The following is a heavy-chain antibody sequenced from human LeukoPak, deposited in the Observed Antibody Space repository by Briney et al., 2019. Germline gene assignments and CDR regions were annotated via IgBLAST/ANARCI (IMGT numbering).Heavy chain of an antibody. Sequence: QYYAESVKGRFTISRDNSKNTLYLQMNSLRAEDTAVYYRARSYGGNSANWYFDLWGRGTLVTVSS. D-gene: IGHD4-23*01. CDR3: ARSYGGNSANWYFDL. J-gene: IGHJ2*01. V-gene: IGHV3-30*01. CDR2: Q.